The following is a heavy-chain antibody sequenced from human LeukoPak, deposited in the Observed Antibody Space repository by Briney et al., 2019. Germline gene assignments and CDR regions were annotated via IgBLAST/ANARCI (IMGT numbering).Heavy chain of an antibody. CDR2: INPNSGGT. CDR3: AREITVDASYYFDY. D-gene: IGHD3-16*01. J-gene: IGHJ4*02. V-gene: IGHV1-2*02. CDR1: GYTFTGYY. Sequence: GASVKVSCKASGYTFTGYYMHWVRQAPGQVLEWMGWINPNSGGTNYAQKFQGRVTMTRDTSISTAYMELSRLRSDDTAVYYCAREITVDASYYFDYWGQGTLVTVSS.